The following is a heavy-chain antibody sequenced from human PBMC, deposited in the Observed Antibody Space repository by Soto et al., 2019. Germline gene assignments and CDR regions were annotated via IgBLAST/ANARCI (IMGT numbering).Heavy chain of an antibody. CDR3: AQSPPRVGYYGNQNAFDI. CDR2: INPSGGST. V-gene: IGHV1-46*01. J-gene: IGHJ3*02. CDR1: GYTFTSYY. D-gene: IGHD1-26*01. Sequence: ASVKVSCKASGYTFTSYYMHWVRQAPGQGLEWKGIINPSGGSTSYAQKFQGRVTMTRDTSTSTVYMELSSLRSEDTAVYYCAQSPPRVGYYGNQNAFDIWGQGTMVTVS.